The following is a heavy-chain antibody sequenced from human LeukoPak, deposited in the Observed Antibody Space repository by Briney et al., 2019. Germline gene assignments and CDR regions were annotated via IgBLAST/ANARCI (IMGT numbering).Heavy chain of an antibody. D-gene: IGHD3-10*01. CDR3: ARVGPEVRGVITQIFDY. Sequence: GGSLRLSCAASGFTFSSCWMSWVRQAPGKGLEWVANIKKDGSEKYYVDSVKGRFTISRDNAKNSLYLQMNSLRAEDTAVYYCARVGPEVRGVITQIFDYWGQGTLVTVSS. CDR1: GFTFSSCW. V-gene: IGHV3-7*04. CDR2: IKKDGSEK. J-gene: IGHJ4*02.